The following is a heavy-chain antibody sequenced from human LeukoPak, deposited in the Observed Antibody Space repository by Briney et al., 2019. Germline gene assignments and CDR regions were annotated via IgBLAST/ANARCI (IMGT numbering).Heavy chain of an antibody. CDR2: LYTSGST. CDR3: ARDTGPRDFYYYYYMDV. Sequence: SETLSLTCTVSGGSISSYYWMWIRQPAGKGLEGIGRLYTSGSTNYNPSLKSRVTMSVDTSKNQFSLKLSSVTAADTAVYYCARDTGPRDFYYYYYMDVWGKGTTVTVSS. D-gene: IGHD3-3*01. J-gene: IGHJ6*03. V-gene: IGHV4-4*07. CDR1: GGSISSYY.